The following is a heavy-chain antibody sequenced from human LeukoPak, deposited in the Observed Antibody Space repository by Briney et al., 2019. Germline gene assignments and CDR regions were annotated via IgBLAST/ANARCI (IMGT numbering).Heavy chain of an antibody. D-gene: IGHD3-9*01. CDR2: IKSKTDGGTT. CDR3: TTDLLRYFDWLRFDP. J-gene: IGHJ5*02. CDR1: GFTFSNAW. Sequence: GGSLRLSCAVSGFTFSNAWMTWVRQAPGKGLEWVGRIKSKTDGGTTDYAAPVKGRFTISRDDSKNTLYLQMNSLKTEDTAVYYCTTDLLRYFDWLRFDPWGQGTLVTVSS. V-gene: IGHV3-15*01.